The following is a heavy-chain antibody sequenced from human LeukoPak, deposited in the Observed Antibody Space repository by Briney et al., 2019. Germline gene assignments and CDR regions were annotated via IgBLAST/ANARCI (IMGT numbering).Heavy chain of an antibody. D-gene: IGHD3-10*01. CDR2: IYPGDSDT. CDR1: GYTFTTYW. CDR3: ATNTMFRGIHAFDI. V-gene: IGHV5-51*01. Sequence: GESLKISCKGSGYTFTTYWIAWVRQMPGKGLEWMGIIYPGDSDTRYSPSFQGQVTISADKSISTAYLQWSSLKASDSAMYYCATNTMFRGIHAFDIWGQGTMVTVSS. J-gene: IGHJ3*02.